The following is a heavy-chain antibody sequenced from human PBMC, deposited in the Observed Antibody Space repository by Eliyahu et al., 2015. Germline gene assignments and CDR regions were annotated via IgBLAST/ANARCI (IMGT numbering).Heavy chain of an antibody. CDR2: ISYDGSKK. D-gene: IGHD6-19*01. CDR1: GFXFSNYG. J-gene: IGHJ4*02. CDR3: AKDLDSGWYVAFDH. V-gene: IGHV3-30*18. Sequence: QVQLVESGGGVVQPGRSLXXSCTASGFXFSNYGMQWVRQAPGKGLEWVTFISYDGSKKYYADSVNGRFTISRDNSKNTLYLQMNSLRAEDTALYYCAKDLDSGWYVAFDHWGQGTLVTVSS.